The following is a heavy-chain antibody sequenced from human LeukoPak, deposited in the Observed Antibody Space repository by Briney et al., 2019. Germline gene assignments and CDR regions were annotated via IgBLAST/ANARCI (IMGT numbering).Heavy chain of an antibody. CDR1: GGSIRSYY. D-gene: IGHD6-19*01. Sequence: PSETLSLTCTVSGGSIRSYYWSWIRQPPGKGLEWIGYIYYSGSTNYNPSLKSRVTISVDTSKNQFSLKLSSVTAADTAVYYCAREAVAGASFDLWGRGTLVTVSS. CDR2: IYYSGST. J-gene: IGHJ2*01. V-gene: IGHV4-59*08. CDR3: AREAVAGASFDL.